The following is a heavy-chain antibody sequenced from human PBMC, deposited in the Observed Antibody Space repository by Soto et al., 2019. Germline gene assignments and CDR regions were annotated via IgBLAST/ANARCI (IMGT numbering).Heavy chain of an antibody. CDR2: ISGSGGST. Sequence: EVQLLESGGGLVQPGGSLRLSCADSGFTFSSYAMSWVRQAPGKGLEWVSAISGSGGSTYYADSVKGRFTISRDNSKNTLYLQMNSLRAEDTAVYYCAKAVAGGYYFDYWGQGTLVTVSS. V-gene: IGHV3-23*01. J-gene: IGHJ4*02. CDR1: GFTFSSYA. CDR3: AKAVAGGYYFDY. D-gene: IGHD6-19*01.